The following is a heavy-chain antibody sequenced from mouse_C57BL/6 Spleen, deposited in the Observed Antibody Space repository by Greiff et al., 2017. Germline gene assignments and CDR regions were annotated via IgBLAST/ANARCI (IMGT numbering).Heavy chain of an antibody. CDR3: ARYPYDYDGGYYFDY. Sequence: QVQLQQPGAELVKPGASVKMSCKASGYTFTSYWITWVKQRPGQGLEWIGDIYPGSGSTNYNEKFKSKATLTVDTSSSTAYMQLSSLTSEDSAVYYCARYPYDYDGGYYFDYWGQGTTLTVSS. D-gene: IGHD2-4*01. V-gene: IGHV1-55*01. CDR1: GYTFTSYW. CDR2: IYPGSGST. J-gene: IGHJ2*01.